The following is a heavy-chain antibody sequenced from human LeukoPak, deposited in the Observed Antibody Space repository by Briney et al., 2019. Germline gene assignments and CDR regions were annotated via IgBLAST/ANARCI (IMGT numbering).Heavy chain of an antibody. CDR3: ARTVSSGWNDAFDI. D-gene: IGHD6-19*01. CDR2: INHSGST. Sequence: SETLSLTCAVYGGSFSGYYWSWIRQPPGKGLEWIGEINHSGSTNYNPSLKSRVTISVDTSKNQFSLKLSSVTAADTAVYYCARTVSSGWNDAFDIWGQGTMVTVSS. CDR1: GGSFSGYY. J-gene: IGHJ3*02. V-gene: IGHV4-34*01.